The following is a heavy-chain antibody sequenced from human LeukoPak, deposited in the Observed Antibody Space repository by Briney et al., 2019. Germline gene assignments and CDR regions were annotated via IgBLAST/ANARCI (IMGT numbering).Heavy chain of an antibody. V-gene: IGHV4-34*01. CDR3: AKYGGTTGTSFDS. J-gene: IGHJ3*02. CDR2: INHSGST. CDR1: GGSFSGYY. D-gene: IGHD4-23*01. Sequence: SETLSLTCAVYGGSFSGYYWSWIRQPPGKGLEWIGEINHSGSTNYNPSLKSRVTISVDTSKNQFSLKLSSVTAADTAVYYCAKYGGTTGTSFDSWGQGTLVTVSS.